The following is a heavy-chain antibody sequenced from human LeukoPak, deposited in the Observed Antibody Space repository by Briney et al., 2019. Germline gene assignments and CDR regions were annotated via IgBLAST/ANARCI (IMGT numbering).Heavy chain of an antibody. CDR2: IYSGGST. CDR1: GFTVSSNY. CDR3: ARITSKVSLGSGWYFDY. Sequence: PGGSLRLSCATFGFTVSSNYMSWVRQAPGKGLEWVSVIYSGGSTYYPDSVKGRFIITRDDSQNTLYLQMNSLRAEDMAVYYCARITSKVSLGSGWYFDYWGQGTLVTVSS. V-gene: IGHV3-66*01. J-gene: IGHJ4*02. D-gene: IGHD6-19*01.